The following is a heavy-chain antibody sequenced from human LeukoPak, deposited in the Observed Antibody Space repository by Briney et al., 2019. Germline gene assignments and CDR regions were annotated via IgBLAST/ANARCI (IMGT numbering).Heavy chain of an antibody. CDR2: IIPIFGTA. J-gene: IGHJ6*03. D-gene: IGHD6-6*01. V-gene: IGHV1-69*05. CDR1: GGTFSSYA. CDR3: ARLYSSSSRAYYYYYYMDV. Sequence: SVKVSCKASGGTFSSYAISWVRQAPGQGLEWMGGIIPIFGTANYAQKFQGRVTITTDESTSTAYMELSSLRSEDTAVYYCARLYSSSSRAYYYYYYMDVWGKGTTVTVSS.